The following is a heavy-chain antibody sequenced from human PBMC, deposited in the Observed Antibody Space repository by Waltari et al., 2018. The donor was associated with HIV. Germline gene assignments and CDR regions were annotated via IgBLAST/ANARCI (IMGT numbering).Heavy chain of an antibody. J-gene: IGHJ4*02. Sequence: QVQLQESGPGLVKPSQTLSLTCTVSGGSISSGSYYWSWIRPPAGKGLEWIGRIYTSGSTNYNPSLKSRVTISVDTSKNQFSLKLSSVTAADTAVYYCARGGGVAPYWGQGTLVTVSS. CDR3: ARGGGVAPY. D-gene: IGHD2-15*01. CDR1: GGSISSGSYY. V-gene: IGHV4-61*02. CDR2: IYTSGST.